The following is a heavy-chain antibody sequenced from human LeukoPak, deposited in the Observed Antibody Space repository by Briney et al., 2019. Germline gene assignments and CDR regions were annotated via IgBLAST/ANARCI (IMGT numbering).Heavy chain of an antibody. Sequence: GGSLRLSCAASGFTFSSYGMHWVRQAPGKGLEWVAVIWYDGSNKYYADSVKGRFTISRDNSKNTLYLQMTSLRAEDTAVYYCAKDRGGSGWYKSFDYWGQGTLVTVSS. CDR3: AKDRGGSGWYKSFDY. J-gene: IGHJ4*02. V-gene: IGHV3-33*06. CDR2: IWYDGSNK. D-gene: IGHD6-19*01. CDR1: GFTFSSYG.